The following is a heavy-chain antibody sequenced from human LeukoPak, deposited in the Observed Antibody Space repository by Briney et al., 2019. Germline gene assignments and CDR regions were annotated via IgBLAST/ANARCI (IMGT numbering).Heavy chain of an antibody. J-gene: IGHJ4*02. V-gene: IGHV3-20*04. CDR2: INWDGGST. D-gene: IGHD3-16*01. CDR1: GFTFDDYG. CDR3: AKVGTKARFWGSSAREYYFDY. Sequence: GGSLRLSCAASGFTFDDYGMSWVRQAPGKGLEWVSGINWDGGSTGYADSVKGRFTISRDNSKNTLYLQMNSLRAEDTAVYYCAKVGTKARFWGSSAREYYFDYWGQGTLVTVSS.